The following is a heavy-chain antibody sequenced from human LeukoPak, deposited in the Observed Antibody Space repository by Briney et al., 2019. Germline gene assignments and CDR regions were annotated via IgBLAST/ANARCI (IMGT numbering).Heavy chain of an antibody. J-gene: IGHJ6*02. D-gene: IGHD2-15*01. Sequence: PGGSLRLSCAASGFTFSSFSMNWVRQAPGKGLEWVSHIPSGSDPIYYADSVKGRFTISRDTAKNSLFLQMNSLRDDDTAVYYCAKGVVDCSGGSCYVLGHYYYGMDVWGQGTTVTVSS. CDR3: AKGVVDCSGGSCYVLGHYYYGMDV. CDR2: IPSGSDPI. CDR1: GFTFSSFS. V-gene: IGHV3-48*02.